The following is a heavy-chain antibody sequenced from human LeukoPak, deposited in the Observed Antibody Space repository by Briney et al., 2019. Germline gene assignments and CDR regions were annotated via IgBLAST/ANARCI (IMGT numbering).Heavy chain of an antibody. D-gene: IGHD3-10*01. Sequence: ASVKVSCKASGYTFTGYYMHWVRQAPGQGLEWMGWINPNSGGTNYAQKFQGRVTMTRDTSISTAYMELSRLRSDDTAVYYCARYSYGSGSDTFDYWGQGTLVTVSS. V-gene: IGHV1-2*02. CDR3: ARYSYGSGSDTFDY. CDR1: GYTFTGYY. CDR2: INPNSGGT. J-gene: IGHJ4*02.